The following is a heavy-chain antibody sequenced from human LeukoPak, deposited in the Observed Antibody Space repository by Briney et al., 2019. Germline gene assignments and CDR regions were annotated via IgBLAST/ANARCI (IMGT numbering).Heavy chain of an antibody. V-gene: IGHV4-61*02. D-gene: IGHD6-13*01. CDR3: RTHAGTNNFDY. CDR1: RGSIRSEKYC. CDR2: IYTNGHT. J-gene: IGHJ4*02. Sequence: SETLSLTCSVSRGSIRSEKYCRTWVRQPAGKALECIVRIYTNGHTSYNPSLQSRLTISLDSSTNHFFLELNSVISAHTTVYHGRTHAGTNNFDYWGQGILVSVSS.